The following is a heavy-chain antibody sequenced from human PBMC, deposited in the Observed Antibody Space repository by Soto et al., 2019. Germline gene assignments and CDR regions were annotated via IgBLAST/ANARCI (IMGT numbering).Heavy chain of an antibody. CDR3: VRDTSPYSSGWHNRHFDY. Sequence: QVQLVESGGGVVQPGRSLRLSCAASGFTFSRYAMHWVRQAPGKGLEWVAVISYDGSNKYYADSVRGRFTISRDNSKTLYLQMNTLRGEDTALYYCVRDTSPYSSGWHNRHFDYWGQGTLVTVSS. J-gene: IGHJ4*02. D-gene: IGHD6-19*01. CDR2: ISYDGSNK. V-gene: IGHV3-30-3*01. CDR1: GFTFSRYA.